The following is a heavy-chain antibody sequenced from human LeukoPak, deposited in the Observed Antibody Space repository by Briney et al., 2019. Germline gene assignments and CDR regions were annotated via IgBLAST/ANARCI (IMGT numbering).Heavy chain of an antibody. CDR2: IWYDGSNK. D-gene: IGHD2-2*01. J-gene: IGHJ4*02. CDR3: ARERDIVVVPAAMDFDY. CDR1: GFTFSSYG. V-gene: IGHV3-33*01. Sequence: HTGGSLRLSCAASGFTFSSYGMHWVRQAPGKGLEWVAVIWYDGSNKYYADSVKGRFTISRDNSKNTLYLQMNRLRAEDTAVYYCARERDIVVVPAAMDFDYWGQGTLVTVSS.